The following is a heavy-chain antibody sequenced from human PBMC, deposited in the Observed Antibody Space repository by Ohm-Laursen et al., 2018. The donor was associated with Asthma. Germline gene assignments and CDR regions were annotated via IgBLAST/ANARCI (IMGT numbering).Heavy chain of an antibody. Sequence: SVKVSCKASGYTFTSYYMHWVRQAPGQGLEWMGGIIPIFGTANYAQKFQGRVTITADESTSTAYMELSSLRSEDTAVYYCARATDDYYYYGMDVWGQGTTVTVSS. J-gene: IGHJ6*02. V-gene: IGHV1-69*13. CDR1: GYTFTSYY. CDR3: ARATDDYYYYGMDV. CDR2: IIPIFGTA. D-gene: IGHD5-24*01.